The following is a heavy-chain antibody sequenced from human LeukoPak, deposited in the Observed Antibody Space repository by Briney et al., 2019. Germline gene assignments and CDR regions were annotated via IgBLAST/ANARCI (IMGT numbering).Heavy chain of an antibody. J-gene: IGHJ6*03. Sequence: PSETLSLTCAVSGYSISSGHYWVWIRQPPGKGLEYIGNIYHSGSSHYNPSLKSRVTISVDKSNNQFSLKLSSVTAADTAVYYCARAKNPYYYYYYMDFWGRGTTVTVSS. CDR3: ARAKNPYYYYYYMDF. CDR1: GYSISSGHY. CDR2: IYHSGSS. V-gene: IGHV4-38-2*01.